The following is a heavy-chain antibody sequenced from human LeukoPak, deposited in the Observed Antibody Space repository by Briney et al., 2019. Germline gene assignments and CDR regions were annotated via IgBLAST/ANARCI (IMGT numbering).Heavy chain of an antibody. D-gene: IGHD2-15*01. CDR3: ARHWSHSVAQFGRYYWFDP. CDR2: VYTSGRT. J-gene: IGHJ5*02. Sequence: SETLSLTCTVSGGSISGYYWSWIRQPAGKGLEWIGHVYTSGRTNYNSSLMSRVTMSVVTSKNQFSLRLTSVTAADTAVYYCARHWSHSVAQFGRYYWFDPWGQGTLVTVSS. V-gene: IGHV4-4*07. CDR1: GGSISGYY.